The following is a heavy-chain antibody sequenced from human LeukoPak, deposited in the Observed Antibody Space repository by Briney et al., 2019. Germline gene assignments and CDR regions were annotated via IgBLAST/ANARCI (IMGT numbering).Heavy chain of an antibody. Sequence: GGSLRLPCAASGLTVSSNCMSWVRQAPGKGLEWVPVIYSGDNTYYADSVKGRFTISRDNSKNTLYLQMNSLRAEDTAVYYCARDGWNGGYWGQGTLVTVSS. CDR3: ARDGWNGGY. J-gene: IGHJ4*02. D-gene: IGHD1-1*01. CDR2: IYSGDNT. CDR1: GLTVSSNC. V-gene: IGHV3-53*01.